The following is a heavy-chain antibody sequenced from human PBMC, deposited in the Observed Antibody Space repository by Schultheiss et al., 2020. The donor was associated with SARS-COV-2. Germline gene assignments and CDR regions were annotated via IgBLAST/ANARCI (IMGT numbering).Heavy chain of an antibody. V-gene: IGHV3-30*18. CDR1: GFTFSSYG. D-gene: IGHD2-2*01. CDR2: ISYDGSNK. J-gene: IGHJ4*02. Sequence: GGSLRLSCAASGFTFSSYGMHWVRQAPGKGLEWVAVISYDGSNKYYADSVKGRFTISRDNSKNTLYLQMNSLRAEDTAVYYCAKDPRRYCSSTSCLPTYWGQGTLVTVSS. CDR3: AKDPRRYCSSTSCLPTY.